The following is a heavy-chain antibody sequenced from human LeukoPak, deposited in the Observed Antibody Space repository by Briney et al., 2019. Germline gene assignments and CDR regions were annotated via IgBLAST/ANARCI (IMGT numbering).Heavy chain of an antibody. V-gene: IGHV3-7*01. Sequence: PGGSLRLSCAASGFTFSSYWMSWVRQAPGKGLEWVANIKQDGSEKYYVDSVKGRLTISRDNAKNSLYLQMNSLRAEDTAVYYCAKIAAVRGYRRGYYFDYWGQGTLVTVSS. CDR1: GFTFSSYW. D-gene: IGHD6-25*01. CDR3: AKIAAVRGYRRGYYFDY. CDR2: IKQDGSEK. J-gene: IGHJ4*02.